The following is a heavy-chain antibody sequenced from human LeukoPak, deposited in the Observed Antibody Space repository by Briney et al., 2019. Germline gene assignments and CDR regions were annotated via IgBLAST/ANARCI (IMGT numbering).Heavy chain of an antibody. V-gene: IGHV3-74*01. D-gene: IGHD1-26*01. CDR1: GFTFTTYW. Sequence: GGSLRLSCAASGFTFTTYWMHWVRQVPGKGLVWVSQINIDGSTTRYADSVKDRFTISRDNAKNTVYLQMNSLRAEDTAVYYCARDLVGFTGDFWGQGALVTVSS. J-gene: IGHJ4*02. CDR3: ARDLVGFTGDF. CDR2: INIDGSTT.